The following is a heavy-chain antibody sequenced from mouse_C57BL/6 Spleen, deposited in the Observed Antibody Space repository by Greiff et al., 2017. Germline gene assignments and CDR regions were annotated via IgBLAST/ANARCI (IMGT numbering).Heavy chain of an antibody. V-gene: IGHV5-9*01. Sequence: EVQGVESGGGLVKPGGSLKLSCAASGFTFSSYTMSWVRQTPEKRLEWVATISGGGGNTYYPDSVKGRFTISRDNAKNTLYLQMSSLRSEDTALYYCARHPYGSSNYFDYWGQGTTLTVSS. CDR2: ISGGGGNT. J-gene: IGHJ2*01. CDR3: ARHPYGSSNYFDY. CDR1: GFTFSSYT. D-gene: IGHD1-1*01.